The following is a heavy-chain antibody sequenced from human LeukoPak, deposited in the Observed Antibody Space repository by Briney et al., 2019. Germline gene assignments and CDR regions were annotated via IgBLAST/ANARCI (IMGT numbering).Heavy chain of an antibody. CDR3: ARGAAAGYAESDY. CDR1: GYTFTGYY. J-gene: IGHJ4*02. V-gene: IGHV1-2*02. Sequence: GASVKVSCKASGYTFTGYYMHWVRQAPGQGLEWMGWINPNSGGTNYAQKFQGRVTMTRDTSISTAYMELSRLRSDDTAVYYCARGAAAGYAESDYWGQGTLVTVSS. D-gene: IGHD6-13*01. CDR2: INPNSGGT.